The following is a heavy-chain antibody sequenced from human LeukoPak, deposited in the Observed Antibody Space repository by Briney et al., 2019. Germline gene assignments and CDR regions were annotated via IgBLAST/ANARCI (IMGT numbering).Heavy chain of an antibody. Sequence: PSETLSLTCTVSGGSISSSSYYWGWIRQPPGKGLEWFGSIYYSGSTYYNPSLKSRVTISVDTSKNQFSLKLSSVTAADTAVYYCARLTTVLRYFDYWGQGTLVTVSS. D-gene: IGHD4-17*01. CDR1: GGSISSSSYY. J-gene: IGHJ4*02. CDR3: ARLTTVLRYFDY. V-gene: IGHV4-39*01. CDR2: IYYSGST.